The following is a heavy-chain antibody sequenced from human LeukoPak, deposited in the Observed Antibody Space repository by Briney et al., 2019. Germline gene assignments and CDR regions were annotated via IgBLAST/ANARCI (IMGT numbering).Heavy chain of an antibody. Sequence: GGSLRLSCAASGFPFSSYWMHWVRQAPGKGLVWVSRINSDGSSTRSADSVKGRFTISRDNAKNTLYLQMNSLIVEDTAVYYCARGAYYFDYWGQGNLVTVSS. J-gene: IGHJ4*02. CDR2: INSDGSST. V-gene: IGHV3-74*01. CDR1: GFPFSSYW. CDR3: ARGAYYFDY.